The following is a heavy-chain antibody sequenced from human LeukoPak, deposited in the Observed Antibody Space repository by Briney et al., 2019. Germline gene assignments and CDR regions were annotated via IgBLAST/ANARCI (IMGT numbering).Heavy chain of an antibody. V-gene: IGHV4-59*01. D-gene: IGHD1-26*01. CDR1: GGSISSYY. J-gene: IGHJ4*02. CDR3: ARDGATGSTDY. CDR2: IYYSGST. Sequence: PSETLSLTCTVSGGSISSYYWSWIRQPPGKGLEWIGYIYYSGSTNYNPSLKSRVTISVDTSKNQFSLKLSSVTAADTAVYYCARDGATGSTDYWGQGTLVTVSS.